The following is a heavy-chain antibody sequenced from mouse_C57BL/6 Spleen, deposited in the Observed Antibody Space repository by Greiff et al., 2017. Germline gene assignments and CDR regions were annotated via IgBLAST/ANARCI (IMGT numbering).Heavy chain of an antibody. V-gene: IGHV1-26*01. CDR1: GYTFTDYY. CDR3: ARWTMITRAMDY. CDR2: INPNNGGT. J-gene: IGHJ4*01. D-gene: IGHD2-4*01. Sequence: EVQLQQSGPELVKPGASVKISCKASGYTFTDYYMNWVKQSHGKSLEWIGDINPNNGGTSYNQKFKGKATLTVDKSSSTAYMELSSLTSEDSAVYYCARWTMITRAMDYWGKGTSVTVSS.